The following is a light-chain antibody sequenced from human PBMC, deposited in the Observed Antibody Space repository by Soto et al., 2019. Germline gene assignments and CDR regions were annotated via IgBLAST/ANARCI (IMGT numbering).Light chain of an antibody. Sequence: QSALTQPASVSGSPGQSITISCTGTSSDVGTYNLVSWYQQHPDKAPKLMIYDVTKRPSGVSDRFSGSKSGNTASLTISGLQAEDEADYYCCSYAGSSTLVFGGGTKVTVL. V-gene: IGLV2-23*02. J-gene: IGLJ2*01. CDR3: CSYAGSSTLV. CDR2: DVT. CDR1: SSDVGTYNL.